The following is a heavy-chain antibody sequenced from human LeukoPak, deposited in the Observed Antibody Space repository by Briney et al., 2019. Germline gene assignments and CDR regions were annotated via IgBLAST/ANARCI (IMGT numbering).Heavy chain of an antibody. D-gene: IGHD7-27*01. CDR3: ATTGKNRFYIDA. J-gene: IGHJ6*03. CDR2: MYYSGTT. Sequence: PSETLSLTCTVSGDSVSVYSWNWLRQSPGKGLEWIAYMYYSGTTNYNPSLDNRVAISLDLSRHQFSLRLNSVTAADKAVYFCATTGKNRFYIDAWGQGTTVIVSS. V-gene: IGHV4-59*02. CDR1: GDSVSVYS.